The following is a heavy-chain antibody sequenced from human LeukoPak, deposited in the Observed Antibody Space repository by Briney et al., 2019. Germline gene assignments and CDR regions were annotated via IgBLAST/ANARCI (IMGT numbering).Heavy chain of an antibody. J-gene: IGHJ4*02. CDR3: ARELRGYGYGWTRLYYFDY. CDR2: IKQDGSEK. V-gene: IGHV3-7*01. CDR1: GFTFSSYW. Sequence: GGSLRLSCAASGFTFSSYWMSWVRPAPGKGLEWVANIKQDGSEKYYVDSVKGRFTISRDNAKNSLYLQMNSLRAEDTAVYYCARELRGYGYGWTRLYYFDYWGQGTLVTVSS. D-gene: IGHD5-18*01.